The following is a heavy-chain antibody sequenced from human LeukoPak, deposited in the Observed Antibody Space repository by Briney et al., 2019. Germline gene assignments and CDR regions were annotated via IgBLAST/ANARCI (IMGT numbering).Heavy chain of an antibody. CDR2: IIPIFGTA. CDR3: ARDPIGYYDSSGSITNFDY. CDR1: GYTFNGYY. Sequence: SVKVSCKASGYTFNGYYIHWVRQAPGQGLEWMGGIIPIFGTANYAQKFQGRVTITADKSTSTAYMELSSLRSEDTAVYYCARDPIGYYDSSGSITNFDYWGQGTLVTVSS. D-gene: IGHD3-22*01. J-gene: IGHJ4*02. V-gene: IGHV1-69*06.